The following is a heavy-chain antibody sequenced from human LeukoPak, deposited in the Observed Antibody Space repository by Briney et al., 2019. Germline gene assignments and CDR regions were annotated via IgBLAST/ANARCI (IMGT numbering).Heavy chain of an antibody. CDR1: GFTFSSYG. D-gene: IGHD3-10*01. V-gene: IGHV3-30*02. CDR2: IRYDGSNK. CDR3: AKVEVSVVRGVIDFDY. Sequence: PGGSLRLSCAASGFTFSSYGMHWDRQAPGKGLEWVAFIRYDGSNKYYADSVKGRFTISRDNSKNTLYLQMNSLRAEDTAVYYCAKVEVSVVRGVIDFDYWGQGTLVTVSS. J-gene: IGHJ4*02.